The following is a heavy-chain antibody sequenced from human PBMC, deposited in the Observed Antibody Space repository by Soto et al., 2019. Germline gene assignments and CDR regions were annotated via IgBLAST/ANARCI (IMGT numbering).Heavy chain of an antibody. V-gene: IGHV5-51*01. CDR3: ARESTGQFDY. D-gene: IGHD2-2*01. J-gene: IGHJ4*02. CDR1: GYSFISYW. Sequence: PGESRKISCKGSGYSFISYWIGWVRQMPGKGLEWMGIIYPGDSDTRYSPSFQGQVTISADTSISTVYLQWDSLKASDTAIYHCARESTGQFDYWGQGTQVTVSS. CDR2: IYPGDSDT.